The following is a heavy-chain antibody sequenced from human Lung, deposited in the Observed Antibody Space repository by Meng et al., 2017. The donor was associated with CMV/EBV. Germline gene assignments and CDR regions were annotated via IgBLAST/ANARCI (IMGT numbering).Heavy chain of an antibody. CDR1: GFTFSSYW. CDR2: IKEDGSAK. J-gene: IGHJ4*02. D-gene: IGHD1-1*01. V-gene: IGHV3-7*01. Sequence: ESXKISCAVSGFTFSSYWMSWVRQAPGKGLEWVANIKEDGSAKYYVDSVKGRITISRNNAKKSLYLQMNSLRAEYTAVYYDARWKPLIDYWGQGTLVTVSS. CDR3: ARWKPLIDY.